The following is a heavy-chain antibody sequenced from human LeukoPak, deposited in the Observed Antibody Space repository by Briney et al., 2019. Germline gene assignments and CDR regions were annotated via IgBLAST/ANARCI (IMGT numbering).Heavy chain of an antibody. CDR3: ARSYGDYASHFDY. J-gene: IGHJ4*02. Sequence: SETLSLTCTVSGGSISSSSYYWGWIRQPPGKGLEWIGSIYYSGSTYYNPSLKSRVTISVDTSKNQFSLKLSSVTAADTAVYYCARSYGDYASHFDYWGQGTLVTVSS. V-gene: IGHV4-39*07. D-gene: IGHD4-17*01. CDR1: GGSISSSSYY. CDR2: IYYSGST.